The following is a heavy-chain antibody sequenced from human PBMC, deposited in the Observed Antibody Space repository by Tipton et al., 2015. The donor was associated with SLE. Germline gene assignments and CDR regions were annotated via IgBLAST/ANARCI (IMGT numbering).Heavy chain of an antibody. Sequence: TLSLTCTVSGGSISTYYWNWIRQPPAKGLEWIGYIYSSGSTSYNPSPKSRLTMSIDTSKNQFSLNLTSVTAADTAIYYCARASGGNSPYWGQGTLVTVSS. V-gene: IGHV4-59*01. D-gene: IGHD4-23*01. CDR1: GGSISTYY. CDR3: ARASGGNSPY. J-gene: IGHJ4*02. CDR2: IYSSGST.